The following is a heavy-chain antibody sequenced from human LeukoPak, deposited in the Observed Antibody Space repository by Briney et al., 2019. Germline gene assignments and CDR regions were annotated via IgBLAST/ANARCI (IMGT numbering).Heavy chain of an antibody. Sequence: GESLKISCHGSGYSFTNYWIGWVRQMPGKGLEWMGIIYPGDSDIRYSPSFQGQVTISADKSISTAYLQCSSLKASDTAMYYCARGRGRQATDAFDIWGQGTMVTVSS. J-gene: IGHJ3*02. CDR2: IYPGDSDI. D-gene: IGHD3-16*01. V-gene: IGHV5-51*01. CDR1: GYSFTNYW. CDR3: ARGRGRQATDAFDI.